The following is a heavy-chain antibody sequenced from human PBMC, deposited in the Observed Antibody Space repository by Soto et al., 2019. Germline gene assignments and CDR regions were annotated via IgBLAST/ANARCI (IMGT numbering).Heavy chain of an antibody. Sequence: QVQLVQSGAGVRKPGSSGKVSCKASEATFSGYAISWGGQAPGQGLEWMGGIIPIFGTANYAQKFQGRVTITADESTSTAYMELSSLRSEDTAVYYCAIVVEMATTHFDYWGQGTLVTVSS. D-gene: IGHD5-12*01. J-gene: IGHJ4*02. V-gene: IGHV1-69*01. CDR2: IIPIFGTA. CDR3: AIVVEMATTHFDY. CDR1: EATFSGYA.